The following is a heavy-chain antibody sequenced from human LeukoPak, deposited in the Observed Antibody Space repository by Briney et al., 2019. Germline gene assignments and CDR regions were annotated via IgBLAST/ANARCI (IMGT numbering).Heavy chain of an antibody. Sequence: SETLSLTCAVYGGSFSGYYWSWIRQPPGKGLEWIGSIYHSGSTYYNPSLKSRVTISVDTSKNQFSLKLSSVTAADTAVYYCARVDGDYPNWFDPWGQGTLVTVSS. CDR2: IYHSGST. D-gene: IGHD4-17*01. CDR1: GGSFSGYY. J-gene: IGHJ5*02. CDR3: ARVDGDYPNWFDP. V-gene: IGHV4-34*01.